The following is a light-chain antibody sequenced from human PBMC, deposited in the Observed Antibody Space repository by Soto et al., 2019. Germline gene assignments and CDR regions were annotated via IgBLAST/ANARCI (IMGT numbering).Light chain of an antibody. J-gene: IGKJ1*01. Sequence: DIQLTQSPSTLSGSLGDRVTITCRALQTMSSWLAWSQQKPGKAPKLLIYKASTLKSVVPSRFRGSGSGTEFTLTISSLQPDDFATYSCQHYKSYPEAFGQGTKVQLK. CDR3: QHYKSYPEA. V-gene: IGKV1-5*03. CDR1: QTMSSW. CDR2: KAS.